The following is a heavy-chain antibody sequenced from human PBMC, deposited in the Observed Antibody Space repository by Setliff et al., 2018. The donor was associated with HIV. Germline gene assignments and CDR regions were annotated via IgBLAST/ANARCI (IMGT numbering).Heavy chain of an antibody. J-gene: IGHJ1*01. D-gene: IGHD2-2*01. CDR1: GGSISSGSYY. V-gene: IGHV4-39*07. CDR3: ARRERYCSGTTCYRYFQH. CDR2: IYHSGNT. Sequence: NPSETLSLTCTVSGGSISSGSYYWSWIRQPPGKGLEWIGEIYHSGNTNYNPSLKSRVIISVDKSKNQFSLTLRSATAADTALYFCARRERYCSGTTCYRYFQHWGQGTLVTVSS.